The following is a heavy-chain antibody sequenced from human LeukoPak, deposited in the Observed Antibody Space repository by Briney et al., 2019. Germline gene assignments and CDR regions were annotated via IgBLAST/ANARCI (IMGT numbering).Heavy chain of an antibody. J-gene: IGHJ6*03. D-gene: IGHD6-13*01. Sequence: SETLSLTCAVYGGSFSGYYWSWIRQPPGKGLEWIGEINHSGSTNYNPSLKSRVTISLDTSKSQLSLKVTSVTAADTAVYYCAREGGSSWYSRDYYYMDVWGKGSTVTVSS. V-gene: IGHV4-34*01. CDR3: AREGGSSWYSRDYYYMDV. CDR2: INHSGST. CDR1: GGSFSGYY.